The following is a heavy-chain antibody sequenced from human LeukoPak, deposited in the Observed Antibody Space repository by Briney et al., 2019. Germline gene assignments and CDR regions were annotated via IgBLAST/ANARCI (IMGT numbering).Heavy chain of an antibody. CDR2: IYYSGST. J-gene: IGHJ3*02. D-gene: IGHD1-26*01. CDR3: ARPRTSGSSFRAFDI. CDR1: GGSISSYY. V-gene: IGHV4-59*01. Sequence: SETLSLTCTVSGGSISSYYWSWIRQPPGKGLEWIANIYYSGSTNYNPSLKSRVTISVDMSKNQIYLKLSSVTAADAAVYYCARPRTSGSSFRAFDIWGQGTLVTVSS.